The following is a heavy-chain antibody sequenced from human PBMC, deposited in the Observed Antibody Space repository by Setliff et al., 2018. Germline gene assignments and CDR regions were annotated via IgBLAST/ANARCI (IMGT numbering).Heavy chain of an antibody. CDR2: TSYDGKNN. D-gene: IGHD3-10*01. Sequence: PGGSLRLSCAASGFTFNIYAFNWVRQAPGKGLEWLAVTSYDGKNNYYGDSVKGRFTISRDNSQNTVYLQMNALSGDDTAVYYCARDLNRWFGEFAFDIWGQGTMVTVSS. CDR3: ARDLNRWFGEFAFDI. J-gene: IGHJ3*02. CDR1: GFTFNIYA. V-gene: IGHV3-30*03.